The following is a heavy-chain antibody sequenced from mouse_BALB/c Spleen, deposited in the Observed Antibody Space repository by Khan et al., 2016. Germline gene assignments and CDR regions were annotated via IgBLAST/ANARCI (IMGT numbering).Heavy chain of an antibody. CDR3: ARWSYYYGSSYGWFAY. V-gene: IGHV1-7*01. J-gene: IGHJ3*01. Sequence: QVQLQQSGAELAKPGASVKMSCKASGYTFTDYWMHWVKQRPGQGLEWIGYINPNTGYTEYNQKFKDKATLTADKSSSTAYMQLSSLTSEDSAVYYCARWSYYYGSSYGWFAYGGQGTLVTVSA. CDR2: INPNTGYT. CDR1: GYTFTDYW. D-gene: IGHD1-1*01.